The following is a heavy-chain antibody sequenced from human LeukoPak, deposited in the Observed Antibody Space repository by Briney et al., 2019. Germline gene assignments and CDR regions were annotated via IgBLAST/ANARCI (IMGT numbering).Heavy chain of an antibody. CDR2: INPNSGGT. CDR1: GYTFTGYY. CDR3: ARHTLYGSGSYYVYYFDY. V-gene: IGHV1-2*02. D-gene: IGHD3-10*01. Sequence: ASVKVSCKASGYTFTGYYMHWVRQAPGQGLEWMGWINPNSGGTNYAQKLQGRVTMTTDTSTSAAYMELRSLRSDDTAVYYCARHTLYGSGSYYVYYFDYWGQGTLVTVSS. J-gene: IGHJ4*02.